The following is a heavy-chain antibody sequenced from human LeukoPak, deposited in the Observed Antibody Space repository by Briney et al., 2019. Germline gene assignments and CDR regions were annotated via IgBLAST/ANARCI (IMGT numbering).Heavy chain of an antibody. CDR3: ARGYKPASGKDGAFDI. D-gene: IGHD6-13*01. V-gene: IGHV4-4*07. CDR2: IYSSGGT. Sequence: SETLSLTRTVSGGSISSYYWGWIRQPAGKGLEWIGRIYSSGGTDYNPSLKSRVSMSVDTSKNQFSLKLSSVTAADTALYYCARGYKPASGKDGAFDIWGQGTMVTVSS. CDR1: GGSISSYY. J-gene: IGHJ3*02.